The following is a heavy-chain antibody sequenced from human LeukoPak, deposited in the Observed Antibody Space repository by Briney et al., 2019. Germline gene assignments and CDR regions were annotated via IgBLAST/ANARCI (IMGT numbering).Heavy chain of an antibody. CDR3: ANLDTIFGVVPLDY. V-gene: IGHV3-21*04. J-gene: IGHJ4*02. D-gene: IGHD3-3*01. CDR2: ISSSSSYI. Sequence: GGSLRLSCAASGFTFSSYSMNWVRQAPGKGLEWVSSISSSSSYIYYADSVKGRFTISRDNSKNTLYLQMNSLRAEDTAVYYCANLDTIFGVVPLDYWGQGTLVTVSS. CDR1: GFTFSSYS.